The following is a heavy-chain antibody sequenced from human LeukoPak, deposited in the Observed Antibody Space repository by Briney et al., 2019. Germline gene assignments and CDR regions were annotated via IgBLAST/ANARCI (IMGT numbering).Heavy chain of an antibody. CDR1: VDSISSSSYY. Sequence: PSETLSLICTVSVDSISSSSYYWGWIRQPPGKGLEWIGSIYYSGSTYYNPSLKSRVTISVDTSKNQFSLKLSSVTAADTALYYCARHARGYYDSSGYYYSFDPWGQGTLGTVSS. CDR3: ARHARGYYDSSGYYYSFDP. D-gene: IGHD3-22*01. J-gene: IGHJ5*02. CDR2: IYYSGST. V-gene: IGHV4-39*01.